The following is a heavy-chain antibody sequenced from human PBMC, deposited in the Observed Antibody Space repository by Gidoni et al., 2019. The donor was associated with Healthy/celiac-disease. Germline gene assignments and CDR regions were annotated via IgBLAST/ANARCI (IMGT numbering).Heavy chain of an antibody. CDR3: ARDRLSLDV. CDR2: ISYDGSNK. Sequence: QVQLVESGGGVVQPGRSLRLSCAASGFTFSSYAMHWVRQAPGKGLEWVAVISYDGSNKYYADSVKGRFTISRDNSKNTLYLQMNSLRAEDTAVYYCARDRLSLDVWGQGTTVTVSS. V-gene: IGHV3-30-3*01. J-gene: IGHJ6*02. CDR1: GFTFSSYA.